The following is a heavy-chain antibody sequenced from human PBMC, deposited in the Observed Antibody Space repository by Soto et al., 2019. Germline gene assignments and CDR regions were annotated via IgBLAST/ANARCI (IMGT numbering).Heavy chain of an antibody. V-gene: IGHV4-39*01. CDR2: IYYSGST. CDR1: GGSISSSSYY. D-gene: IGHD6-13*01. Sequence: PSETLSLTCTVSGGSISSSSYYWGCIRQPPGKELEWIGSIYYSGSTYYNPSLKSRVTISVDTSKNQFSLKLSSVTSADTAVYYCARHLVPQRLVRAYYYYGMDVWGQGTTSTVSS. J-gene: IGHJ6*02. CDR3: ARHLVPQRLVRAYYYYGMDV.